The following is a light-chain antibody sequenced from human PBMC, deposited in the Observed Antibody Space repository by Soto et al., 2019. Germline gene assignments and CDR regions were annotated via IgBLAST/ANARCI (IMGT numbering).Light chain of an antibody. CDR3: CSYVGSSTFFV. J-gene: IGLJ2*01. CDR2: EVS. V-gene: IGLV2-23*02. CDR1: SSDVGSYNL. Sequence: QSVLTQPASVSGSPGQSITISCTGTSSDVGSYNLVSWYQQHPGKAPKLRIYEVSKRPSGVSNRFSGSKSGNTASLTISGLQDEEEYDFYCCSYVGSSTFFVFGGGTTLTVL.